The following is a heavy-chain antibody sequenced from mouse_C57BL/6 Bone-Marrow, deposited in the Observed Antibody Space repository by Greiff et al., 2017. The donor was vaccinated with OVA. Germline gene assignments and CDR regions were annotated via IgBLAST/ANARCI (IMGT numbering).Heavy chain of an antibody. CDR2: ISGGGGNT. CDR3: ARQGYYGSSSYWYFDV. Sequence: EVKLQESGGGLVKPGGSLKLSCAASGFTFSSYTMSWVRQTPEKRLEWVATISGGGGNTYYPDSVKGRFTISRDNAKNTLYLQMSSLRSEDTALYYCARQGYYGSSSYWYFDVWGTGTTVTVSS. CDR1: GFTFSSYT. D-gene: IGHD1-1*01. V-gene: IGHV5-9*01. J-gene: IGHJ1*03.